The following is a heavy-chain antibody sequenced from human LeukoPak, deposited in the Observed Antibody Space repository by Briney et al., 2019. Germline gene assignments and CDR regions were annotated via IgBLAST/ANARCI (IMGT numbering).Heavy chain of an antibody. CDR1: GGSISSSSYY. V-gene: IGHV4-39*07. CDR2: IYYSGST. CDR3: ARDTRGYEGYYMDV. J-gene: IGHJ6*03. Sequence: PSETLSLTCTVSGGSISSSSYYWGWIRQPPGKGLEWIGSIYYSGSTYYNPSLKSRVTISVDTSKNQFSLKLSSVTAADTAVYYCARDTRGYEGYYMDVWGKGTTVTVSS. D-gene: IGHD5-12*01.